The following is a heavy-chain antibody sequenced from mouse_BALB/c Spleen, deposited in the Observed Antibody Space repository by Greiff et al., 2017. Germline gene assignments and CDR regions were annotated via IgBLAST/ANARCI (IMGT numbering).Heavy chain of an antibody. CDR1: GFTFTDYY. D-gene: IGHD2-4*01. J-gene: IGHJ2*01. CDR3: ARDEITTGDFDY. V-gene: IGHV7-3*02. Sequence: EVKLVESGGGLVQPGGSLRLSCATSGFTFTDYYMSWVRQPPGKALEWLGFIRNKANGYTTEYSASVKGRFTISRDNSQSILYLQMNTLRAEDSATYYCARDEITTGDFDYWGQGTTLTVSS. CDR2: IRNKANGYTT.